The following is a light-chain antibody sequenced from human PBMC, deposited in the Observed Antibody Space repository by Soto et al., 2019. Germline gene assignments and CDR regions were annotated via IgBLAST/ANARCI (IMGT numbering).Light chain of an antibody. V-gene: IGKV3D-15*01. CDR2: GAS. CDR3: HQYHYWWT. CDR1: QSISYN. J-gene: IGKJ1*01. Sequence: EIVMTQSPATLSVSPGERATLSFRASQSISYNLAWYQQKPGQAPRLIISGASTRATGIPARFSGRGSGTEFTFTISSLQSEDSAVYYCHQYHYWWTFGQGTKVDIK.